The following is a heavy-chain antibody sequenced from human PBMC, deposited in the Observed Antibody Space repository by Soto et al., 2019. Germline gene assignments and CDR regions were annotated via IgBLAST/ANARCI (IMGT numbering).Heavy chain of an antibody. Sequence: GESLKISCKGSGYSFTSYWIGWVRQMPGKGLEWMGIIYPGDSDTRYSPSFQGQVTISADKSISTAYLQWSSLKASDTAMYYCATLPRTNFEMATIGEGAFDTWGQGTMVTVSS. CDR1: GYSFTSYW. D-gene: IGHD5-12*01. CDR3: ATLPRTNFEMATIGEGAFDT. V-gene: IGHV5-51*01. CDR2: IYPGDSDT. J-gene: IGHJ3*02.